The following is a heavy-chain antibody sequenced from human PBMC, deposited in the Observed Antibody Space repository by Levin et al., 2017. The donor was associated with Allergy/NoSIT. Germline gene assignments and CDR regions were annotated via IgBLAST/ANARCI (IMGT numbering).Heavy chain of an antibody. V-gene: IGHV1-2*02. CDR1: GYTFTGYY. Sequence: GESLKISCKASGYTFTGYYMHWVRQAPGQGLEWMGWINPNSGGTNYAQKFQGRVTMTRDTSISTAYMELSRLRSDDTAVYYCARVDTSPYYYYGMDVWGQGTTVTVSS. J-gene: IGHJ6*02. D-gene: IGHD5-18*01. CDR3: ARVDTSPYYYYGMDV. CDR2: INPNSGGT.